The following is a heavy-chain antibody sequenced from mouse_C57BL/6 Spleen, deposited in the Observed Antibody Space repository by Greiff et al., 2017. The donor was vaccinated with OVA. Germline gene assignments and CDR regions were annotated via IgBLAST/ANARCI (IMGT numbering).Heavy chain of an antibody. CDR2: INPNNGGT. Sequence: EVQLQQSGPELVKPGASVTISCKASGYTFTDYYMNWVKQSHGKSLEWIGDINPNNGGTSYNQKFKGKATLTVDKSSSTAYMELRSLTSEDSAVYYCARDYYSNYGFAYWGKGTLVTVSA. CDR3: ARDYYSNYGFAY. D-gene: IGHD2-5*01. CDR1: GYTFTDYY. V-gene: IGHV1-26*01. J-gene: IGHJ3*01.